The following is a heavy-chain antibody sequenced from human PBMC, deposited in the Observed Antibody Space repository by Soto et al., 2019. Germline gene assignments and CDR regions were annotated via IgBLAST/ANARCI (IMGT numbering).Heavy chain of an antibody. Sequence: QVQLVQSGGEVKKPGASVKVPCKPSGYTFTTYDIIWVRQAPGQGLEWMGWISAYNGDTKYAQEFQGRVTMTTDTSTGTAYMELRSLRSDDTAMYYCARIGPDRSGFNFDYWGQGTLVTVSS. D-gene: IGHD3-22*01. J-gene: IGHJ4*02. CDR1: GYTFTTYD. CDR2: ISAYNGDT. CDR3: ARIGPDRSGFNFDY. V-gene: IGHV1-18*01.